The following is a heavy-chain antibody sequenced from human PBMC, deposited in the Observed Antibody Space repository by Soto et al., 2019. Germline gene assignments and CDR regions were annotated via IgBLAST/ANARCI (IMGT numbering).Heavy chain of an antibody. V-gene: IGHV5-51*01. CDR1: GYSFTSYW. Sequence: GESLKISCKGSGYSFTSYWIGWVRQMPGKGLEWMGIIYPGDSDTRYSPSFQGQVTISADKSISTAYLQWGSLKASDTAIYYCARTAAAGKYYYGVDVRGQGTTVTVSS. J-gene: IGHJ6*02. CDR3: ARTAAAGKYYYGVDV. D-gene: IGHD6-13*01. CDR2: IYPGDSDT.